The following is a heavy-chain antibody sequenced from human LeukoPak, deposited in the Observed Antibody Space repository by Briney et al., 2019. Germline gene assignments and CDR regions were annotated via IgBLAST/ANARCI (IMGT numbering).Heavy chain of an antibody. CDR2: IYYSGST. J-gene: IGHJ3*02. CDR1: GGSISSYY. D-gene: IGHD6-19*01. V-gene: IGHV4-59*08. Sequence: SETLSPTCTVSGGSISSYYWSWIRQPPGKGLEWIGYIYYSGSTNYNPSLKSRVTISVDTSKNQFSLKLSSVTAADTAVYYCARHPQQWLVSDYAFDIWGQGTMVTVSS. CDR3: ARHPQQWLVSDYAFDI.